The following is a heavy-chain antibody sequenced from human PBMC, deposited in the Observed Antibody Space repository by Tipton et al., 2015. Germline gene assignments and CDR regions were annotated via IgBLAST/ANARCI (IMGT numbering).Heavy chain of an antibody. CDR1: GFSFSDYD. J-gene: IGHJ4*02. Sequence: SLRLSCAASGFSFSDYDMNWVRQAPGKGLEWVANIKQDGSEKYYVDSVKGRFTISRDNAKNSLYLQMNSLRAEDTVVYYCARAYYDSSGYYWLGLGYWGQGTLVTVSS. CDR2: IKQDGSEK. V-gene: IGHV3-7*01. D-gene: IGHD3-22*01. CDR3: ARAYYDSSGYYWLGLGY.